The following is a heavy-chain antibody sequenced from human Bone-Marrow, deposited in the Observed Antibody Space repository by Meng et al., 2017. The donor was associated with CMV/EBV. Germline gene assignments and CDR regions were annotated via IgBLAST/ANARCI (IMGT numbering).Heavy chain of an antibody. CDR3: ARGGSLDAFDI. J-gene: IGHJ3*02. CDR2: INPNSGGT. CDR1: GGTFSSYA. D-gene: IGHD1-26*01. V-gene: IGHV1-2*02. Sequence: ASVKVSCKASGGTFSSYAISWVRQAPGQGLEWMGWINPNSGGTNYAQKFQGRVTMTRDTSISTAYMELSSLRSEDTAVYYCARGGSLDAFDIWGQGTRVTVSS.